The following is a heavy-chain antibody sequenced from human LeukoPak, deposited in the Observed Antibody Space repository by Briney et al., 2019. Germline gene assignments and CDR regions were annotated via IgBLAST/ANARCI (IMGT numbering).Heavy chain of an antibody. J-gene: IGHJ5*02. CDR1: GFTFSSFA. Sequence: GGSLRLSRAASGFTFSSFAMSWVRQAPGEGLEWVSAISGSGDSTYYADSVKGRFTISRDNSKNTLYLQMNSLRAEDTAVYYCAKASSITMIVVVMKWFDPWGQGTLVTVSS. V-gene: IGHV3-23*01. CDR3: AKASSITMIVVVMKWFDP. D-gene: IGHD3-22*01. CDR2: ISGSGDST.